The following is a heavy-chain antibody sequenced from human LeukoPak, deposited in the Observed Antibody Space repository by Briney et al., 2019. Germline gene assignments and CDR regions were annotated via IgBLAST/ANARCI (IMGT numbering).Heavy chain of an antibody. CDR2: IYYSGST. V-gene: IGHV4-61*01. J-gene: IGHJ3*02. D-gene: IGHD1-26*01. CDR3: ARDRGRWELGEGAFDI. Sequence: SETLSLTCTVSGGSIGSGTYYWGWIRQSPGKGLEWIGYIYYSGSTNYNPSLKSRVTISVDTSKNQFSLKLSSVTAADTAVYYCARDRGRWELGEGAFDIWGQGTMVTVSS. CDR1: GGSIGSGTYY.